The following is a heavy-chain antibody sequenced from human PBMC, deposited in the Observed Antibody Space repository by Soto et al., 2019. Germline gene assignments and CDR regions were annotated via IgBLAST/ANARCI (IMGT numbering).Heavy chain of an antibody. V-gene: IGHV4-30-2*06. CDR2: IYHNGTT. CDR1: GGSVTSGVHS. CDR3: ARARKVRGWVDP. J-gene: IGHJ5*02. D-gene: IGHD3-10*01. Sequence: QLQLQESGSGLVKPSQTLSLTCTVSGGSVTSGVHSWNWIRLSPERGLEWIGCIYHNGTTYYNPFLQSRITMSVDTSKNQFSLKLSSVSAADTAIYYCARARKVRGWVDPWGQGTLVIVSS.